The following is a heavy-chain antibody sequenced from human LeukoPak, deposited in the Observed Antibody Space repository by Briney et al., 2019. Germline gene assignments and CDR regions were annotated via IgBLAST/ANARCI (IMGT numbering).Heavy chain of an antibody. CDR2: IRYDGNNK. V-gene: IGHV3-30*02. CDR1: GFTFSGSG. D-gene: IGHD6-6*01. CDR3: AKDSSSWGHFDY. J-gene: IGHJ4*02. Sequence: GGSLRLSCAASGFTFSGSGMHWVRQAPGKGLEWVAFIRYDGNNKYLADSVRGRFTISRDNSKKTLHLQMDSLRAEDTAVYYCAKDSSSWGHFDYWGQGTLVTVSS.